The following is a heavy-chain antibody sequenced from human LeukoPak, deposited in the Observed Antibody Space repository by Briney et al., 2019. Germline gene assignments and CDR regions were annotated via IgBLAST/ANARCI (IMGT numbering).Heavy chain of an antibody. V-gene: IGHV3-23*01. Sequence: PGGSLRLSRPVSGFTFSSYAMSWVRQAPGRGLEWVSVISTSGESAYYADSVKGRFTISRDNSKNTLYLQMNSLRAEDTAVYYCAKDRGSGYHYFDYWGQGTLVTVSS. CDR3: AKDRGSGYHYFDY. J-gene: IGHJ4*02. CDR2: ISTSGESA. D-gene: IGHD3-22*01. CDR1: GFTFSSYA.